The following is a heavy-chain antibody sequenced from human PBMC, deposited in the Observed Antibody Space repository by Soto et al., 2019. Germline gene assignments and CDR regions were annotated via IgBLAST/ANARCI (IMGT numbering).Heavy chain of an antibody. V-gene: IGHV3-30*18. CDR2: ISYDGSNK. CDR3: AKDSGNGYDAFDI. CDR1: GFTFSSYG. D-gene: IGHD3-10*01. Sequence: GSLRLSCAASGFTFSSYGMHWVRQAPGKGLEWVAVISYDGSNKYYADSVKGRFTISRDNSKNTLYLQMNSLRAEDTAVYYCAKDSGNGYDAFDIWGQGTMVTVSS. J-gene: IGHJ3*02.